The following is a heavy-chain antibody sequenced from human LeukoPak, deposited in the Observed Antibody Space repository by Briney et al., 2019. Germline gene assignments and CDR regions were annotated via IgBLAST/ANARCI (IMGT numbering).Heavy chain of an antibody. J-gene: IGHJ4*02. V-gene: IGHV3-30*18. Sequence: QPGGSLRHSCAASGFTFSSYGMHWVRQAPGKGLEWVAVISYDGSNKYYADSVKGRFTISRGNSKNTLYLQMNSLRAEDTAVYYCAKDPHVWAVAGNTGGQVDYWGQGTLVTVSS. CDR2: ISYDGSNK. CDR1: GFTFSSYG. CDR3: AKDPHVWAVAGNTGGQVDY. D-gene: IGHD6-19*01.